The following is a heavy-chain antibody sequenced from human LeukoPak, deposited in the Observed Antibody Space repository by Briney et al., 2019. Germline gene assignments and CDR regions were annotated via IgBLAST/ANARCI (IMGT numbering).Heavy chain of an antibody. J-gene: IGHJ3*02. CDR3: ARDPRGGEGDAFDI. Sequence: GASVKVSCKASGGTFSSYAISWVRQAPGQGLEWMGWISAYNGNTNYAQKLQGRVTMTTDTSTSTAYMELRSLRSDDTAVYYCARDPRGGEGDAFDIWGQGTMVTVSS. CDR1: GGTFSSYA. V-gene: IGHV1-18*01. CDR2: ISAYNGNT. D-gene: IGHD3-10*01.